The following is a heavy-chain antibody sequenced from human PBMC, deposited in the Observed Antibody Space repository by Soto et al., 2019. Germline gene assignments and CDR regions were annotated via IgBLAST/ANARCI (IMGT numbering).Heavy chain of an antibody. CDR2: ISAGGDRT. V-gene: IGHV3-23*01. Sequence: EVQVSESGGGLVQPRGSLRLSCATSGFTFSNYPMNWVRQAPGKGLEWVSGISAGGDRTYYADSVKGRFTIFRDNSKNSVSLRMNSLRVEDTAVYYCARRVWGQGTLVTVSS. CDR1: GFTFSNYP. CDR3: ARRV. J-gene: IGHJ4*02.